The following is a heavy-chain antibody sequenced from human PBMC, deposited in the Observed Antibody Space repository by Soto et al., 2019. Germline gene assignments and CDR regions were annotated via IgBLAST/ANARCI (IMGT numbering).Heavy chain of an antibody. D-gene: IGHD7-27*01. V-gene: IGHV1-69*05. Sequence: GASVKVSCKASGGTFSSYAISWVRQAPGQGLEWMGGIIPIFGTANYAQKFQGRVTMTRSTSISTAYMELSSLTSEDTAVYYCTGGPPNWGFDSWGQGTPVTVSS. CDR2: IIPIFGTA. J-gene: IGHJ5*01. CDR1: GGTFSSYA. CDR3: TGGPPNWGFDS.